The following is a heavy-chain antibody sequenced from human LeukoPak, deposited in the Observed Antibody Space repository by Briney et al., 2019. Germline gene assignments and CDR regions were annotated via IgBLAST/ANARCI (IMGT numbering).Heavy chain of an antibody. J-gene: IGHJ4*02. CDR3: ARHGGRGYSYGLKS. CDR2: IYYSGST. CDR1: GGSISSYY. D-gene: IGHD5-18*01. V-gene: IGHV4-59*08. Sequence: SETLSLTCTVSGGSISSYYWSWIRQPPGKGLEWIGYIYYSGSTNYNPSLKSRVTISVDTSKNQFSLKLSSVTAADTAVYYCARHGGRGYSYGLKSWGQGTLVTVSS.